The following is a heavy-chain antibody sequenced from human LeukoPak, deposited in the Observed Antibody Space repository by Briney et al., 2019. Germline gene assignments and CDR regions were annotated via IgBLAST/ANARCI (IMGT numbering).Heavy chain of an antibody. CDR3: IRVNNGYAKDFGY. J-gene: IGHJ4*02. D-gene: IGHD2-8*01. CDR2: SRNKANSYTT. CDR1: GFTFSAHY. V-gene: IGHV3-72*01. Sequence: GRSLRLSCAASGFTFSAHYLDWVRQAPGKGLEWVGRSRNKANSYTTEYAASVRGRFTISRDDSKNSLYLQMNSLKIEDTAVYYCIRVNNGYAKDFGYWGQGTLVTVSS.